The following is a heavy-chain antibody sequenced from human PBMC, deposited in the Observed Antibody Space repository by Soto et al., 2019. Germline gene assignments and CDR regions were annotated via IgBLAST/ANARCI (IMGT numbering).Heavy chain of an antibody. V-gene: IGHV3-23*01. CDR1: GFTFRDHA. Sequence: PGGSLRLSCVGSGFTFRDHAMRWVRQAPGRGLEWVSAISANGASIQHADSVEGRFSVSRDNAKNTVYLQMDNLRTEDSAVYYCAKDRYYDTPGWFDPWGQGSRVTVSS. CDR2: ISANGASI. J-gene: IGHJ5*02. D-gene: IGHD3-22*01. CDR3: AKDRYYDTPGWFDP.